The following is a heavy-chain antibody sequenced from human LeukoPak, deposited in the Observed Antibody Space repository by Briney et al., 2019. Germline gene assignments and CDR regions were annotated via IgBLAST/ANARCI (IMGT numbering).Heavy chain of an antibody. CDR2: INGDGSTT. D-gene: IGHD4-17*01. CDR3: AREDGDQIDY. J-gene: IGHJ4*02. V-gene: IGHV3-74*01. CDR1: GFTFTSYW. Sequence: GGSLRLSCAASGFTFTSYWMHWVRQAPGKGLMWVSRINGDGSTTSYVDSVKGRFTISRDNSKNTLYLQMNSLRAEDTAVYYCAREDGDQIDYWGQGTLVTVSS.